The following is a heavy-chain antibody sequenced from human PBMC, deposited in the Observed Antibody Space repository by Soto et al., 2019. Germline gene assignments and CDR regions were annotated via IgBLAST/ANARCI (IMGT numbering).Heavy chain of an antibody. J-gene: IGHJ4*02. CDR3: ARGLGSSGWLDY. CDR2: INHSGST. D-gene: IGHD6-19*01. V-gene: IGHV4-34*01. CDR1: GGSFSGYY. Sequence: SETLSLTCAVYGGSFSGYYWSWIRQPPGKGLEWIGEINHSGSTNYNPSLKSRVTISVDTSKNQFSLKLSSVTAADTAVYYCARGLGSSGWLDYWGQGTLVTVSS.